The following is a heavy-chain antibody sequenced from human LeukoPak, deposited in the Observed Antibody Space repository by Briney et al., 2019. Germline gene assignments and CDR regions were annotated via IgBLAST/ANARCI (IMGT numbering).Heavy chain of an antibody. D-gene: IGHD1-26*01. V-gene: IGHV3-9*03. Sequence: GGSLRLSCAASGFTFDDYAMHWVRQAPGKGLEWVSGLSWNGGSIGYADSVKGRFTISRDKAKNSLYLQMNSLRADDMALYYCAKGKGATLVYYMDVWGKGTTVTVSS. CDR2: LSWNGGSI. CDR3: AKGKGATLVYYMDV. CDR1: GFTFDDYA. J-gene: IGHJ6*03.